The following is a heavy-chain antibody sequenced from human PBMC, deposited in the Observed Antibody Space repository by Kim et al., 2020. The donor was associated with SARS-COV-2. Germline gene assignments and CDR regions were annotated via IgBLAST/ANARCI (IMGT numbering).Heavy chain of an antibody. J-gene: IGHJ4*02. D-gene: IGHD3-9*01. Sequence: ADSVKGRFTISRDNSKNTLYLQMNSLRAEDTAVYYCAKDPRYFDWLLTGYWGQGTLVTVSS. V-gene: IGHV3-23*01. CDR3: AKDPRYFDWLLTGY.